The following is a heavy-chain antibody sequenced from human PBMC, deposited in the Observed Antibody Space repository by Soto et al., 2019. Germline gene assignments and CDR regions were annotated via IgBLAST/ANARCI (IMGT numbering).Heavy chain of an antibody. Sequence: SETLSHTCTVSGGSIIISSDYWGWIRQPPGKGLEWIGSIYYIGSTYYNPSLKSRVTISVDTSKNQFSLKLSSVTAADTAVYYCARHVTSVAGTTHFAYWGQGTLVPVSS. D-gene: IGHD6-19*01. CDR1: GGSIIISSDY. CDR2: IYYIGST. V-gene: IGHV4-39*01. CDR3: ARHVTSVAGTTHFAY. J-gene: IGHJ4*02.